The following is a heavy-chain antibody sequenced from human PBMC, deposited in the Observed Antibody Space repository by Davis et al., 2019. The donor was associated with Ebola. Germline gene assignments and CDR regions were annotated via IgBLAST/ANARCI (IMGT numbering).Heavy chain of an antibody. J-gene: IGHJ1*01. Sequence: GGSLRLSCVASGFIFSNDWMNWVRQAPGKGLEWVANINQDGSEENYVDSVRGRFTISRDNTQNTLYLQMNSLRVDDTAVYYCARDQQLFFWGQGTLVTVSS. CDR2: INQDGSEE. CDR1: GFIFSNDW. V-gene: IGHV3-7*03. CDR3: ARDQQLFF. D-gene: IGHD1-1*01.